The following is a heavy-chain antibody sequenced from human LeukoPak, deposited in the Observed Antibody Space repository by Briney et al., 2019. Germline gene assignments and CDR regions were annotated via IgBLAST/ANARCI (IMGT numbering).Heavy chain of an antibody. Sequence: PVKVSCKASGGTFSSYAISWVRQAPGQGLEWMGGIIPIFGTANYAQKFQGRVTITTDESTSTAYMELSSLRSEDTAVYYCARDAGGRSYGDYGYWGQGTLVTVSS. CDR2: IIPIFGTA. J-gene: IGHJ4*02. CDR3: ARDAGGRSYGDYGY. D-gene: IGHD4-17*01. V-gene: IGHV1-69*05. CDR1: GGTFSSYA.